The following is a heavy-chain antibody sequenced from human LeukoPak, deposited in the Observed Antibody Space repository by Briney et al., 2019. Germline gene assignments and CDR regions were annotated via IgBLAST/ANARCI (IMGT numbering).Heavy chain of an antibody. CDR3: ARDTRSYDSSGYYFFDF. CDR2: INYSGST. D-gene: IGHD3-22*01. Sequence: SVTLSLTCTVSGASIRSYYWNWLRQPPGKGLEWIGYINYSGSTNFNPSLKSRATISMDTSKHHFSLKLSSVTAADTAVYYCARDTRSYDSSGYYFFDFWGQGTLVTVSS. J-gene: IGHJ4*02. CDR1: GASIRSYY. V-gene: IGHV4-59*01.